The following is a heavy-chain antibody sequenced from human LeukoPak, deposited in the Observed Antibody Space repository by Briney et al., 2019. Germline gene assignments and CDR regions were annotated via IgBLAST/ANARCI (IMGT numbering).Heavy chain of an antibody. CDR2: YDPEDGET. Sequence: ASVKVSCTVSGDTLNELSIHWVRQGPGKGHGWLGGYDPEDGETIYAQIFQGRVTMTEDTSTDTAYMELSSLRYEDTAVYYCANEYGDGMDVWGQGTTVIVSS. CDR1: GDTLNELS. V-gene: IGHV1-24*01. D-gene: IGHD2/OR15-2a*01. J-gene: IGHJ6*02. CDR3: ANEYGDGMDV.